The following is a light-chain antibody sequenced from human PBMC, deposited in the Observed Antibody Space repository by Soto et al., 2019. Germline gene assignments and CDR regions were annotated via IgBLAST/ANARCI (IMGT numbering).Light chain of an antibody. CDR1: SSNIGNNA. CDR2: ANI. J-gene: IGLJ3*02. Sequence: QSALTQPPSSSGTPGQRVTISCSGSSSNIGNNAVNWYQQFPGTAPKLLIYANIQRPSGVPDRFSGSKSGTSASLAISGLQSEDEADYYCAAWGDNLNGWVFGGGTKVTVL. V-gene: IGLV1-44*01. CDR3: AAWGDNLNGWV.